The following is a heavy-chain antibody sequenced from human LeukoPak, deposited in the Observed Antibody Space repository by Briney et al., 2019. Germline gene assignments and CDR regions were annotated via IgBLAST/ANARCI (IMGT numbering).Heavy chain of an antibody. J-gene: IGHJ4*02. Sequence: GGSLRLSCAASGFPFSSYWMHWVRQVPGKGLLWVSRINSDGSATIYADSVRGRFTISRDNAKNSLYLQMNSLRAEDTAVYYCARDRIVATIPRLGYFDYWGQGTLVTVSS. D-gene: IGHD5-12*01. CDR1: GFPFSSYW. V-gene: IGHV3-74*01. CDR2: INSDGSAT. CDR3: ARDRIVATIPRLGYFDY.